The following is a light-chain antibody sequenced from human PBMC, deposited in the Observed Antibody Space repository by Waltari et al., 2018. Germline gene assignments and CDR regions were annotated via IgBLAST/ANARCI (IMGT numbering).Light chain of an antibody. Sequence: DIQMTQSPASLSASVGDRVTITCRASQSINSNLNWYQQKPGQAPKLLIYAASSLQGGVPSRFSGSGSGTDFTLTISSLQPEDFATYYCQQSYSTSWTFGQGTKVEIK. J-gene: IGKJ1*01. CDR3: QQSYSTSWT. V-gene: IGKV1-39*01. CDR1: QSINSN. CDR2: AAS.